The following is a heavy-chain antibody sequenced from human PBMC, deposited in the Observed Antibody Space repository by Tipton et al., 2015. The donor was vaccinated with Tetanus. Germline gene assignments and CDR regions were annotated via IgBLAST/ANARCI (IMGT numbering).Heavy chain of an antibody. V-gene: IGHV3-53*01. CDR1: GFTVTSTY. D-gene: IGHD3-3*01. CDR2: IYSGSTT. Sequence: SLRLSCAASGFTVTSTYMAWVRQTPGKGLEWVSSIYSGSTTYYRDSVRGRFTISRGNSKHTLYPQMNSLRAEDTAVYYCARGLLRDKGMVFVYWGQGTLVTVSS. J-gene: IGHJ4*02. CDR3: ARGLLRDKGMVFVY.